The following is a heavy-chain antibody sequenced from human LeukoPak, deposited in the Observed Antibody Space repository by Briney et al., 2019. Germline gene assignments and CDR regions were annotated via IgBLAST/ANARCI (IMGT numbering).Heavy chain of an antibody. CDR3: ARRYYYGWGSYYLD. CDR2: IYNSGNT. D-gene: IGHD3-10*01. Sequence: SETLSLTCTVSGGSISSLYWSWIRPPPGKGLEWLGYIYNSGNTNYNPSLKSRVTISVDTSEKQFSLKLSSVTAADTAVYYCARRYYYGWGSYYLDWGQGTLVTVSS. CDR1: GGSISSLY. J-gene: IGHJ4*02. V-gene: IGHV4-59*01.